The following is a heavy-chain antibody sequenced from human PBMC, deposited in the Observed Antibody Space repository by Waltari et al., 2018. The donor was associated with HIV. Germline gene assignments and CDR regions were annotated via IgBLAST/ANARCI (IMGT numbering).Heavy chain of an antibody. J-gene: IGHJ4*02. V-gene: IGHV3-7*04. CDR1: GFTFGSCW. Sequence: EVQLVESGGGLVQPGGSLRLSCAASGFTFGSCWMSWVRQAPGKGLEWVANIKQEGREKYYVGSVNGRFTISRDNAENSRYLQRNSLRAEDTAVYYCARGGFYGSGSKVNWGQGTLVTVSS. D-gene: IGHD3-10*01. CDR3: ARGGFYGSGSKVN. CDR2: IKQEGREK.